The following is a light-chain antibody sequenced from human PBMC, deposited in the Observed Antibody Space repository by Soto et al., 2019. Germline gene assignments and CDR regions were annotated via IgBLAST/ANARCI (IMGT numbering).Light chain of an antibody. Sequence: QSVLTQPPSVSGAPGQRVTISCTGSSSNIGAGFDVYWYQHLPGTAPKLLIYDNTNRPSGVPDRFSGSKSGTSASLAITGLQAEDEADYYCCSYAGSSVVVFGGGTKVTVL. CDR1: SSNIGAGFD. V-gene: IGLV1-40*01. J-gene: IGLJ2*01. CDR3: CSYAGSSVVV. CDR2: DNT.